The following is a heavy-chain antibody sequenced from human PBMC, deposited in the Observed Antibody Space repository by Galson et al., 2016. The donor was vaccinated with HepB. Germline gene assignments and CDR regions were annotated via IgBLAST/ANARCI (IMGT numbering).Heavy chain of an antibody. Sequence: SLRLSCAASGFSFSLYDMHWVRQVTGKGLEWVSAIGTAPGDTNYLDSVKGRFTITRENADNSLYLQMNSLRPGDTAVYYCARGKSLWTTPWNYGLDVWGKGTTVTLSS. D-gene: IGHD4-17*01. CDR2: IGTAPGDT. J-gene: IGHJ6*04. CDR1: GFSFSLYD. V-gene: IGHV3-13*01. CDR3: ARGKSLWTTPWNYGLDV.